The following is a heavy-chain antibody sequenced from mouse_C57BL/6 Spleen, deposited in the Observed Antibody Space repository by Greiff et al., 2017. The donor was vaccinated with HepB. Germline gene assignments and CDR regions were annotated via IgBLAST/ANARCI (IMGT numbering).Heavy chain of an antibody. CDR3: ARSGLLLRLLDY. J-gene: IGHJ2*01. D-gene: IGHD1-1*01. CDR1: GYTFTSYG. Sequence: QVQLKESGAELARPGASVKLSCKASGYTFTSYGISWVKQRTGQGLEWIGEIYPRSGNTYYNEKFKGKATLTADKSSSTAYMELRSLTSEDSAVYFCARSGLLLRLLDYWGQGTTLTVSS. CDR2: IYPRSGNT. V-gene: IGHV1-81*01.